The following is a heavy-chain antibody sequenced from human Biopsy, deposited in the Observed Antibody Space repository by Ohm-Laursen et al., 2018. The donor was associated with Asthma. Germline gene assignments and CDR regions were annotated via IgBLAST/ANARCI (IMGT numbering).Heavy chain of an antibody. Sequence: ASVKVSCKTSGYTFNNAGITWVRQAPGQGLEWMGWISVYNGNTKDAQKLQDRVTMITDTSTSTAYMELRSLRSDDTAVYFCARAVDYSHYYGIDVWGQGTTVTVS. J-gene: IGHJ6*02. CDR1: GYTFNNAG. CDR2: ISVYNGNT. CDR3: ARAVDYSHYYGIDV. D-gene: IGHD3-10*01. V-gene: IGHV1-18*01.